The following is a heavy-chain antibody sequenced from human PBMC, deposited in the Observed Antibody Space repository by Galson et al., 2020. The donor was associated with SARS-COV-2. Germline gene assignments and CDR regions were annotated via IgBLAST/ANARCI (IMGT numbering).Heavy chain of an antibody. CDR3: ARSPIQMAMGGPFDY. J-gene: IGHJ4*02. CDR1: GYSFTSYW. Sequence: GESLKISCKGSGYSFTSYWIGWVRQMPGKGLEWMGIIYPGDSDTRYSPSFQGQVTISADKSISTAYLQWSSLKASDTAMYYCARSPIQMAMGGPFDYWGQGTLVTVSS. D-gene: IGHD5-18*01. V-gene: IGHV5-51*01. CDR2: IYPGDSDT.